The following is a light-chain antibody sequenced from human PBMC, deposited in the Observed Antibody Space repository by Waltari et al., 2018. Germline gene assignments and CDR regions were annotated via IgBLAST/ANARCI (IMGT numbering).Light chain of an antibody. V-gene: IGLV2-14*01. CDR1: SSHLGGYRF. CDR2: DVS. Sequence: QSALTQPASVSGSPRQSITISCTRSSSHLGGYRFATWYQQHPGKAPKLMIYDVSHRPSGVSNRCSGSKSGNTASLTISGLQPEDEADYYCSSYTSIIPPFLFGTGTKVTVL. J-gene: IGLJ1*01. CDR3: SSYTSIIPPFL.